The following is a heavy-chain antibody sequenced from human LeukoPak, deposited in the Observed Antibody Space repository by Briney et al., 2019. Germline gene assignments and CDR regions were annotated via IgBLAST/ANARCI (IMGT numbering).Heavy chain of an antibody. J-gene: IGHJ4*02. CDR2: IYYSGNT. Sequence: PSETLSLTCTVSGGSISSSSYYWGWIRQPSGKGLEWIGTIYYSGNTYYNPSLKSRVSISVDTSKNQFSLKLSSVTAADTAVYYCARQAVAGNGFDYWGQGTLVTVSS. CDR3: ARQAVAGNGFDY. D-gene: IGHD6-19*01. CDR1: GGSISSSSYY. V-gene: IGHV4-39*01.